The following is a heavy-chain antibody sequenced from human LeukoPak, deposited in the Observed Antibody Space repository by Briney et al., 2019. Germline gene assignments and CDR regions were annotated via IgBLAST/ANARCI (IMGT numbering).Heavy chain of an antibody. D-gene: IGHD5-24*01. Sequence: HAGGSLRLSCAAPGFTFSSYGMHWVSQAPGKWLEWVAVISYDGSNKYYADSVKGRFTISRDNSKNTLYLQMNSLRVEDTAVYYCAPEGDGYILFDYWGQGTLVTVSS. J-gene: IGHJ4*02. CDR2: ISYDGSNK. V-gene: IGHV3-30*03. CDR3: APEGDGYILFDY. CDR1: GFTFSSYG.